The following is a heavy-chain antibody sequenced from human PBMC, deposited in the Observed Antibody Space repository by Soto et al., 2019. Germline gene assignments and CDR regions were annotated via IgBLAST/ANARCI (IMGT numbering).Heavy chain of an antibody. J-gene: IGHJ4*02. D-gene: IGHD3-22*01. CDR2: IIPIFGTA. V-gene: IGHV1-69*06. Sequence: ASVKVSCKASGGTFSSYAISWVRQAPGQGLGWMGGIIPIFGTANDAQKFQGRVTSTADKSTSTAYMELSSLRSEDTAVYYCARGPSFQYYYDSSGYYAYWGQGTLVTVSS. CDR3: ARGPSFQYYYDSSGYYAY. CDR1: GGTFSSYA.